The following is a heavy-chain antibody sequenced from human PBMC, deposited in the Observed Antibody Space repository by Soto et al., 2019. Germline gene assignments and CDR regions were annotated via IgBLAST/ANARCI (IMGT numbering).Heavy chain of an antibody. J-gene: IGHJ5*02. CDR3: TTRRLSSPESSP. CDR1: GDSFTTDW. CDR2: IYPGDSRT. V-gene: IGHV5-51*01. D-gene: IGHD3-10*01. Sequence: PGESLKISCKGSGDSFTTDWIGWVRQMPGKGLEWMGVIYPGDSRTRYSPPFQGRVTISADKSISTAYLPWNSLKASDTAMYYGTTRRLSSPESSPGAEGXLVTSPQ.